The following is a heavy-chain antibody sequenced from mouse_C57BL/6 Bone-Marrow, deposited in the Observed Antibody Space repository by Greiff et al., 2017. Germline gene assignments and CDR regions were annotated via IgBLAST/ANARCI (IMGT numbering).Heavy chain of an antibody. D-gene: IGHD2-3*01. CDR2: INPNNGGT. J-gene: IGHJ2*01. CDR3: ARDGYFFDY. Sequence: EVQLQQSGPELVKPGASVKISCKASGYTFTDYYMNWVKQSHGKSLEWIGDINPNNGGTSYNQKFKGKATLTVDKSSSTAYMELRSLTSEDSAVYYWARDGYFFDYWGQGTTLTVSS. V-gene: IGHV1-26*01. CDR1: GYTFTDYY.